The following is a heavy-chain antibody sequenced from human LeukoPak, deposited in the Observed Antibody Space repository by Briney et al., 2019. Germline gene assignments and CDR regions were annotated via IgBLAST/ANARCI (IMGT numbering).Heavy chain of an antibody. D-gene: IGHD7-27*01. CDR2: INPTGGST. V-gene: IGHV1-46*01. J-gene: IGHJ4*02. CDR1: GYTFPSYF. CDR3: ARGPPNWGYDY. Sequence: ASVNVSFKASGYTFPSYFMHWVRQAPGQGLEWMGIINPTGGSTTYAQKFQGRVTMTRDTSTSTVYMELSSLRSDDTAVYYCARGPPNWGYDYWGPGTLVTVSS.